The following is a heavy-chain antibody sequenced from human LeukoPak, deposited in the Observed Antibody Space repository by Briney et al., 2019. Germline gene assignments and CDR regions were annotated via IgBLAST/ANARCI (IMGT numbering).Heavy chain of an antibody. V-gene: IGHV3-73*01. CDR2: IRSKANSYAT. J-gene: IGHJ4*02. D-gene: IGHD3-22*01. CDR1: GFTFSGSA. Sequence: PGGSLRLSCAASGFTFSGSAMHWVRQASGKGLEWVGRIRSKANSYATAYAASVKGRFTISRDDSKNTAYLQMNSLKTEDTAVYYCTSPHSSGYSGPTDYWGQGTLVTVSS. CDR3: TSPHSSGYSGPTDY.